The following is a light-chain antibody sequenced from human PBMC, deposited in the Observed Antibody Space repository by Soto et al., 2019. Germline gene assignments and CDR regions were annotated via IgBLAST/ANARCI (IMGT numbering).Light chain of an antibody. CDR3: QQYDIWPRT. CDR2: GAS. J-gene: IGKJ1*01. CDR1: QSVSRN. Sequence: EIVMTQSPATLSLSPGDRGTLSCRASQSVSRNLAWYRQKPGQAPRLLIYGASTRATGIAARFSGSGSGTDFTLTISSLRSEDFAVYYCQQYDIWPRTFGQGTKVEI. V-gene: IGKV3-15*01.